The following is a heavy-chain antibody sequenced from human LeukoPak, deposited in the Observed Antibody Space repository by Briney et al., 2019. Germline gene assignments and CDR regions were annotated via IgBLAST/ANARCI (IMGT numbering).Heavy chain of an antibody. D-gene: IGHD1-1*01. Sequence: SETLSLTCTVSGGSISSYYWSWIRQPPGKGLEWIGYIYYNGRTTYNPSLSSRVTISVDMSKKQFSLKLSSVSAADTAIYYCARHGGTVAVNDAFDVWGQGTVVTVSS. J-gene: IGHJ3*01. CDR3: ARHGGTVAVNDAFDV. V-gene: IGHV4-59*08. CDR2: IYYNGRT. CDR1: GGSISSYY.